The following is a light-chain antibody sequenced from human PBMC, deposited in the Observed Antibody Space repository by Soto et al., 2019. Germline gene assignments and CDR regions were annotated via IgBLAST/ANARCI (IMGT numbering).Light chain of an antibody. CDR3: CSFATSGTWV. CDR2: EGN. CDR1: SSDVGSYNL. Sequence: SALTQPASVSGSPGQSITISCTGTSSDVGSYNLVSWYQQHPGKAPKLMISEGNKRPSGISNRFSGCKSGNTASLTISGLQAEDEADYYCCSFATSGTWVFGGGTKLTVL. J-gene: IGLJ3*02. V-gene: IGLV2-23*01.